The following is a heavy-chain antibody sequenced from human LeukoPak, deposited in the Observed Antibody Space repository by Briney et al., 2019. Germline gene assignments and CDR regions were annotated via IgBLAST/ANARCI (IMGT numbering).Heavy chain of an antibody. J-gene: IGHJ4*02. CDR3: ARGGYGGDYFDY. CDR1: GYSFTSYW. CDR2: IDPSDSYT. D-gene: IGHD4-23*01. V-gene: IGHV5-10-1*01. Sequence: GESLKISCKGSGYSFTSYWISWVRQMPGKGLEWMGRIDPSDSYTNYSPSFQGHVTISANKSISTAYLQWSSLKASDTAMYYCARGGYGGDYFDYWGQGTLVTVSS.